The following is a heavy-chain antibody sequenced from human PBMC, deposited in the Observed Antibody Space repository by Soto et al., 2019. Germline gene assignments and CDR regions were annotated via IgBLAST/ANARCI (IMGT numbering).Heavy chain of an antibody. CDR2: IYWDDYK. J-gene: IGHJ4*02. CDR1: GFSLSTSGVG. Sequence: QITLKESGPPLVKPTQTLTLTCTFCGFSLSTSGVGVGWIRQPPGKALEWLAVIYWDDYKHYSPSLKSRLTITKDTSKNQVVLTMTNMDPVDTATYYCAHKGYGDYPLDYWGQGTLLTVSS. V-gene: IGHV2-5*02. D-gene: IGHD4-17*01. CDR3: AHKGYGDYPLDY.